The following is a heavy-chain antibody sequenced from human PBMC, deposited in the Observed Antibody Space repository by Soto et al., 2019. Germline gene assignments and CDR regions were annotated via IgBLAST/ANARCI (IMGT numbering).Heavy chain of an antibody. V-gene: IGHV3-7*01. Sequence: EVQLVESGGDLVQPGGSLRLSCAASGFTFSSFWTSWVRQAPGKGLEWVANIKHDGSEQYSVDSVKGRFTISRDNAKNLLYLQMNSLRAEDTAVYYCARRAYLDYWGQGTLVTVSS. CDR2: IKHDGSEQ. CDR3: ARRAYLDY. J-gene: IGHJ4*02. CDR1: GFTFSSFW.